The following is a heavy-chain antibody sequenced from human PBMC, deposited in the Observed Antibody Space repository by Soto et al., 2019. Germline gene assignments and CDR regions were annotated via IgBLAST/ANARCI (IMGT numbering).Heavy chain of an antibody. J-gene: IGHJ4*02. CDR2: ISTSGTYI. Sequence: PGGSLRLSCAASGFTFSTYTMNWVRQAPGKGLEWVSFISTSGTYIYYADSVKGRFTISRDNAKNSLYLQMNSLRAEDTAVYYCASFGSGSYWGQGTLVTVSS. CDR3: ASFGSGSY. D-gene: IGHD6-19*01. CDR1: GFTFSTYT. V-gene: IGHV3-21*01.